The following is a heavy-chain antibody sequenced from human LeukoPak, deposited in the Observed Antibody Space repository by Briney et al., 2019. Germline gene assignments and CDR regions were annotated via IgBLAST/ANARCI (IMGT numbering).Heavy chain of an antibody. V-gene: IGHV1-69*05. J-gene: IGHJ6*03. D-gene: IGHD3-10*01. CDR1: GGTFSSYA. CDR2: IIPIFGTA. Sequence: ASVKVSCKASGGTFSSYAISWVRQAPGQGLEWMGGIIPIFGTANYAQKFQGRVTITTDESTSTAYMELSSLRSEDTAVYYCARDLNGVSGFGELGYCYYMDVWGKGTTVTVSS. CDR3: ARDLNGVSGFGELGYCYYMDV.